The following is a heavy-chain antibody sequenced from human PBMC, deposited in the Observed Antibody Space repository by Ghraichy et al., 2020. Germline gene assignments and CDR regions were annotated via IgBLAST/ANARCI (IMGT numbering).Heavy chain of an antibody. Sequence: SGPTLVKPTQTLTLTCTFSGFSLSTSGVGVGWIRQPPGKALEWLALIYWDDDKRYSPSLKSRLTITKDTSKNQVVLTMTNMDPVDTATYYCAHTLIGDFWSGYYTVNFDYWGQGTLVTVSS. CDR1: GFSLSTSGVG. J-gene: IGHJ4*02. CDR2: IYWDDDK. V-gene: IGHV2-5*02. D-gene: IGHD3-3*01. CDR3: AHTLIGDFWSGYYTVNFDY.